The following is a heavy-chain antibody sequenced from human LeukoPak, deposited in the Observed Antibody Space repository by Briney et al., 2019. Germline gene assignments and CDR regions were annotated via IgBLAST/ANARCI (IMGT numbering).Heavy chain of an antibody. J-gene: IGHJ1*01. CDR1: GYTFTGYY. CDR3: ARGAIRYFDWLPSAEYFQH. Sequence: ASVKVSFKASGYTFTGYYMHWVRQAPGQGLEWMGWINPNSGGTNYAQKFQGWVTMTRDTSISTAYMELSRLRSDDTAVYYCARGAIRYFDWLPSAEYFQHWGQGTLVTVSS. V-gene: IGHV1-2*04. CDR2: INPNSGGT. D-gene: IGHD3-9*01.